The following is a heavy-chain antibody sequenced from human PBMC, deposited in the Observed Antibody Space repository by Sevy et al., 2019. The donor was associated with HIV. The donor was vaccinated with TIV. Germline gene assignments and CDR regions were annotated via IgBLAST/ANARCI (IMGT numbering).Heavy chain of an antibody. CDR3: AKSMGGFDAFDI. Sequence: GGSLRLSCAASGFTFSSYDMSWVRQAPGKGLEWVSVISGSGVSTYYADSVKGRFTISRDNSKNTLYLQLNSLRAEDTAVYYCAKSMGGFDAFDISGQRTMVTVSS. V-gene: IGHV3-23*01. J-gene: IGHJ3*02. CDR1: GFTFSSYD. D-gene: IGHD6-25*01. CDR2: ISGSGVST.